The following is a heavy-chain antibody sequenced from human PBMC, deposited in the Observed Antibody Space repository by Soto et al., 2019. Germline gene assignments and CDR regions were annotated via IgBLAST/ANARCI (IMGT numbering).Heavy chain of an antibody. CDR3: ARARIAVAGFDY. D-gene: IGHD6-19*01. Sequence: LRLSCAASGFTFSSYWMHWVRQAPGKGLVWVSRINNDGSSTSYADSVKGRFTISRDNAKNTLYLQMNSLRAEDTAVYYCARARIAVAGFDYWGQGTLVTVSS. V-gene: IGHV3-74*01. J-gene: IGHJ4*02. CDR1: GFTFSSYW. CDR2: INNDGSST.